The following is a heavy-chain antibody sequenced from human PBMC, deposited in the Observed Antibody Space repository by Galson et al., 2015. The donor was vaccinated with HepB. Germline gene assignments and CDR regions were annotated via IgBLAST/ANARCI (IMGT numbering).Heavy chain of an antibody. V-gene: IGHV4-4*02. CDR2: IYHSGST. CDR1: GGSISSSNW. D-gene: IGHD3-22*01. Sequence: TLSLTCAVSGGSISSSNWWSWVRQPPGKGLEWIGEIYHSGSTNYNPSLKSRVTISVDKSKNQFSLKLSSVTAADTAVYYCARAPNWNYYDSSGYSLGDAFDIWGQGTMVTVSS. J-gene: IGHJ3*02. CDR3: ARAPNWNYYDSSGYSLGDAFDI.